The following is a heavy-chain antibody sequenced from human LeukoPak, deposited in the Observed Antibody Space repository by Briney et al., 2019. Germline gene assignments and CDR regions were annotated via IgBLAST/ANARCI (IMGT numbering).Heavy chain of an antibody. Sequence: PGGSLRLSCAASEFTFSSYAMSWVRQAPGKGLEWVSVISGSGGSTYYADSVKGRFTISRDNSKNMLYLQMNSLRAEDTAVYYCAKEGGASRESHFDCWGQGTLVNVSS. CDR3: AKEGGASRESHFDC. V-gene: IGHV3-23*01. J-gene: IGHJ4*02. CDR1: EFTFSSYA. D-gene: IGHD1-26*01. CDR2: ISGSGGST.